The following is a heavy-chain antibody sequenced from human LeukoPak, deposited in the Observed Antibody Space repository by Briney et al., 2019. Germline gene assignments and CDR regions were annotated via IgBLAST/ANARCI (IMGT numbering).Heavy chain of an antibody. CDR3: AREPHQGWDYYDSTPLGY. CDR1: GYSISSGYY. J-gene: IGHJ4*02. V-gene: IGHV4-38-2*02. Sequence: SETLSLTCAVSGYSISSGYYWGWLRQPPGKGLEWIGSIYHSGSTYYNPSLKRRVTISVDTSKNQFSLKLSSVTAADTAVYYCAREPHQGWDYYDSTPLGYWGQGTLVTVSS. CDR2: IYHSGST. D-gene: IGHD3-22*01.